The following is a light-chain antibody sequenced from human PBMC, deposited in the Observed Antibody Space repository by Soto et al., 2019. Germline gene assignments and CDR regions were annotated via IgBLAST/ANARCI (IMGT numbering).Light chain of an antibody. CDR3: QQHNNGLS. CDR1: QSVDSY. J-gene: IGKJ4*01. V-gene: IGKV3-11*01. Sequence: EIVLRQFPATLSLSPGERATLSCRASQSVDSYLAWYQQKPGQAPRLLIFDASNRAPGIPASFSGSGSGTDFTLPISSLEPEDFAVYYCQQHNNGLSFGGGTRVEMK. CDR2: DAS.